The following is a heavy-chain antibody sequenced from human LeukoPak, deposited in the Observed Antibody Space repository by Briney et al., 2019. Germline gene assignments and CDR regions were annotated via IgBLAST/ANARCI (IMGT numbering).Heavy chain of an antibody. Sequence: GGSLRLSCAASGFTFDDYAMHWVRQAPGKGLEWVSGISWNSGSIVYADSVNGRFTISRDNAKNSLYLQMNSLRPEDTALYYCAKAHSSTWYLSFDYWGQGTLVTVSS. CDR2: ISWNSGSI. CDR3: AKAHSSTWYLSFDY. V-gene: IGHV3-9*01. CDR1: GFTFDDYA. D-gene: IGHD6-13*01. J-gene: IGHJ4*02.